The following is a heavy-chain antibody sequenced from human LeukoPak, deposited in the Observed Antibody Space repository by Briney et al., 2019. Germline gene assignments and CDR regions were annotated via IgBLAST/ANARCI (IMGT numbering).Heavy chain of an antibody. CDR1: GLTFSTSA. CDR2: IGGSGGRT. Sequence: GGSLRLSCAASGLTFSTSAMSWVRQAPGKGLEWVSTIGGSGGRTHYADSVKGRFTISRDNSKNTLYLQMNSLRADDTAVYYCAKASGYTYAYPFDYWGQGTLVTVSS. V-gene: IGHV3-23*01. D-gene: IGHD5-18*01. J-gene: IGHJ4*02. CDR3: AKASGYTYAYPFDY.